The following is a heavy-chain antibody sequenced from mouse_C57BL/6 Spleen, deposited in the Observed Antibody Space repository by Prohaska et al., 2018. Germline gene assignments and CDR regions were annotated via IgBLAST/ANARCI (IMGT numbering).Heavy chain of an antibody. CDR2: INPNNGGT. Sequence: DRVKQSHGKSLEWIGDINPNNGGTIYNQKFKGKATLTVDKSSSTAYMELRSLTSEDTAVYYCAREGGLLLFDDWGQGTTLTVSS. J-gene: IGHJ2*01. D-gene: IGHD2-3*01. V-gene: IGHV1-18*01. CDR3: AREGGLLLFDD.